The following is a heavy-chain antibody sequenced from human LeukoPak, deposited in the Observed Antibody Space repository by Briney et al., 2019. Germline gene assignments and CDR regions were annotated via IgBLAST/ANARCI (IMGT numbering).Heavy chain of an antibody. Sequence: GGSLRLSCAASGFTFSSYGMHWVRQAPGKGLEWVVVIWYDGSNKYYADSVKGRFTISRDNSKNTLYLQMNSLRAEDTAVYYCAREGNYDFWSGRFDYWGQGTLVTVSS. CDR1: GFTFSSYG. CDR2: IWYDGSNK. V-gene: IGHV3-33*01. J-gene: IGHJ4*02. D-gene: IGHD3-3*01. CDR3: AREGNYDFWSGRFDY.